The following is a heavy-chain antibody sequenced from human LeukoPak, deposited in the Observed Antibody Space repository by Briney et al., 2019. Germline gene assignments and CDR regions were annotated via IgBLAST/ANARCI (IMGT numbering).Heavy chain of an antibody. V-gene: IGHV4-59*01. D-gene: IGHD6-13*01. CDR1: SGSISNYY. J-gene: IGHJ4*02. CDR2: IYYSGST. Sequence: SETLSLTCTVSSGSISNYYWSWIRQPPGKGLEWIGYIYYSGSTNYNPSLKSRVTISVDTSKNQFSLKLSSVTAADTAVYYCARDSRRYSSSWYAGFDYWGQGTLVTVSS. CDR3: ARDSRRYSSSWYAGFDY.